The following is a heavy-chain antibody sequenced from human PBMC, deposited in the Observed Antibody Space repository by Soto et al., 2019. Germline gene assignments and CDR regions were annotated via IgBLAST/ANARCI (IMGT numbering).Heavy chain of an antibody. CDR2: LYDVDGT. Sequence: DVRLVESGGGLIQPGESLRLSCAAFGFTVSDKRYVAWVRQAPGKGLEWISALYDVDGTFYADSVKGRFTTSSDSSKTTVYLQMNGLRPDDTAVYYCASWHEREHAYDVWGRGTTVTVSS. J-gene: IGHJ3*01. D-gene: IGHD1-1*01. CDR3: ASWHEREHAYDV. V-gene: IGHV3-53*01. CDR1: GFTVSDKRY.